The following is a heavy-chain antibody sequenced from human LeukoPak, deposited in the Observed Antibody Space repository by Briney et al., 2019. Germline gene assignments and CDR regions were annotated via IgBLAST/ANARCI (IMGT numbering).Heavy chain of an antibody. CDR3: ARVGFDY. CDR1: GLTFSSYA. CDR2: ISYDGSNK. J-gene: IGHJ4*02. Sequence: GGSLRLSCAASGLTFSSYAMHWVRQAPGKGLEWVAVISYDGSNKYYADSVKGRFTISRDNSKNTLYLQMNSLRAEDTAVYYCARVGFDYWGQGTLVTVSS. V-gene: IGHV3-30-3*01.